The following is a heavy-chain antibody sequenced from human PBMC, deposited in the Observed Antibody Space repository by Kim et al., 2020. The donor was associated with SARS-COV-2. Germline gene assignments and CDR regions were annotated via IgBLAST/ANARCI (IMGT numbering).Heavy chain of an antibody. V-gene: IGHV4-34*01. Sequence: SETLSLTCAVYGGSFSGYYWSWIRQPPGKGLEWIGEINHSGSTNYNPSLKSRVTISVDTSKNQFSLKLSSVTAADTAVYYCARGRPFRNIVVVTADDYWGQGTLVTVSS. CDR1: GGSFSGYY. CDR3: ARGRPFRNIVVVTADDY. J-gene: IGHJ4*02. CDR2: INHSGST. D-gene: IGHD2-21*02.